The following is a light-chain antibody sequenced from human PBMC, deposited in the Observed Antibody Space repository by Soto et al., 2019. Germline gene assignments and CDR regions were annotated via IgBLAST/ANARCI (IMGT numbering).Light chain of an antibody. Sequence: DIQLTQSPSTLSAAVGDSVTITCRASQNIRNLLAWYQQKPGKAPKPLIYDASTLKTGVPSRFSGSGSGSEFNFTITRLQNDDFETYFCQQYNTYATFGQGTRLEIK. V-gene: IGKV1-5*01. CDR1: QNIRNL. CDR3: QQYNTYAT. CDR2: DAS. J-gene: IGKJ5*01.